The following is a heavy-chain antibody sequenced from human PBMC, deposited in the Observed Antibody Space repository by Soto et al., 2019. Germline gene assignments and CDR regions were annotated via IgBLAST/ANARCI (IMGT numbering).Heavy chain of an antibody. CDR1: GGSISSSSYY. V-gene: IGHV4-39*01. J-gene: IGHJ5*02. CDR3: ATNGMARQNWFDP. CDR2: THYSGST. D-gene: IGHD1-1*01. Sequence: SETLSLTCTVSGGSISSSSYYWGWIRQPPGKGLEWIGSTHYSGSTYYNPSLKSRVTISVDTSKNQFSLKVRSVTAADTAVYYCATNGMARQNWFDPWGQGTLVTVSS.